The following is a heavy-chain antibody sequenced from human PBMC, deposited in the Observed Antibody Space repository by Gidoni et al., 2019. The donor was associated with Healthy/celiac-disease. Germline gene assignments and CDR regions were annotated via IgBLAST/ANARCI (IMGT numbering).Heavy chain of an antibody. D-gene: IGHD3-22*01. CDR1: GGSISSYY. CDR3: ARGYDSNAFDI. CDR2: IYYSGST. Sequence: QVQLQESGPGLLKPSETLYLTCTVSGGSISSYYWSWIRQPTGKGREWIGYIYYSGSTNYNPSLKSRVTISVDTSKNQFSLKLSSVTAADTAVYYCARGYDSNAFDIWGQGTMVTVSS. J-gene: IGHJ3*02. V-gene: IGHV4-59*01.